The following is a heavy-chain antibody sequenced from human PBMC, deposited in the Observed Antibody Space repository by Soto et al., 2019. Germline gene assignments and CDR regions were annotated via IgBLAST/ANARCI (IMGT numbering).Heavy chain of an antibody. CDR1: GGSFSGYY. CDR3: ARGLSGRYSGSYRLNYYYYGMDV. D-gene: IGHD1-26*01. CDR2: INHSGST. V-gene: IGHV4-34*01. Sequence: TSETLSLTCAVYGGSFSGYYWSWIRQPPGKGLEWIGEINHSGSTNYNPSLKSRVTISVDTSKNQFSLKLSSVTAADTAVYYCARGLSGRYSGSYRLNYYYYGMDVWGQGTTVTVSS. J-gene: IGHJ6*02.